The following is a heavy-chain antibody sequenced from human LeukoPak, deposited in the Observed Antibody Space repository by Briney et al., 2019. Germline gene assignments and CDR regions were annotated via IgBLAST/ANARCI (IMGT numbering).Heavy chain of an antibody. CDR1: GFTFSSYW. CDR3: ARDPYPPGYYYGMDA. V-gene: IGHV3-74*01. Sequence: GGSLRLSCAASGFTFSSYWMHWVRQAPGKGLVWVSRISSDGSSTSYADSVKGRFTISRDNAKNTLYLQMNSLRAEDTAVYYCARDPYPPGYYYGMDAWGKGTTVTVSS. J-gene: IGHJ6*04. CDR2: ISSDGSST.